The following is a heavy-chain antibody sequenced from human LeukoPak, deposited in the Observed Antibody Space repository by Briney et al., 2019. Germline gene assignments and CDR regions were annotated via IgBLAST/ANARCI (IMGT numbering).Heavy chain of an antibody. Sequence: PSETLSLTCAVYGGSFSGYYWSWIRQPPGKGLEWIGEINHSGSTNYNPSLKSRVTISVDTSKNQFSLKLSSVTAADTAVYYCARVRHYYGSGRPNWFDPWGQGTLVTVSS. J-gene: IGHJ5*02. CDR1: GGSFSGYY. CDR2: INHSGST. V-gene: IGHV4-34*01. D-gene: IGHD3-10*01. CDR3: ARVRHYYGSGRPNWFDP.